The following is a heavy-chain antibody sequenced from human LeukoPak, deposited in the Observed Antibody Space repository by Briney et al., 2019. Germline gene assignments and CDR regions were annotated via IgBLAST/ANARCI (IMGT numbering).Heavy chain of an antibody. J-gene: IGHJ4*02. CDR3: ARDRNLYTSILTFDY. CDR1: DYSISSGYY. CDR2: IYHSGST. Sequence: SETLSLTCTVSDYSISSGYYWGWIRQPPGKGLEWIGNIYHSGSTYYNPSLKSRVTISVDTSKNQFSLKLSSVTAADTAVYYCARDRNLYTSILTFDYWGQGTLVTVSS. V-gene: IGHV4-38-2*02. D-gene: IGHD1-14*01.